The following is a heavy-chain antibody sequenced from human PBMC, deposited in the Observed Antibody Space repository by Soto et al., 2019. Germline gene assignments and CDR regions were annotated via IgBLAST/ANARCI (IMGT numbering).Heavy chain of an antibody. CDR2: IYPGDSDT. CDR1: GYSFTSYW. D-gene: IGHD4-17*01. CDR3: ARHPSTVTNPYYYYGMDV. V-gene: IGHV5-51*01. J-gene: IGHJ6*02. Sequence: PGESLKISCKGSGYSFTSYWIGWVRQMPGKGLEWMGIIYPGDSDTRYSPSFQGQVTISADKSISTAYLQWSSLKASDTAMYYCARHPSTVTNPYYYYGMDVWGQGTTVTVSS.